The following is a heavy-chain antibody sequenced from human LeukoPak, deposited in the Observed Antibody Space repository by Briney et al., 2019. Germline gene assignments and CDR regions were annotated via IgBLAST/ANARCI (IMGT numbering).Heavy chain of an antibody. V-gene: IGHV3-7*01. CDR2: IKQDGSEK. J-gene: IGHJ4*02. D-gene: IGHD2-2*01. Sequence: LLLSCAAAGFAFSSYWLSWVLRAPAKGLQWVANIKQDGSEKYYVDSVKGRFTISRDNAKNSLYLQMNSLRAEDTAVYYCARRYCSSTSCYSYFDYWGQGTLVTVSS. CDR1: GFAFSSYW. CDR3: ARRYCSSTSCYSYFDY.